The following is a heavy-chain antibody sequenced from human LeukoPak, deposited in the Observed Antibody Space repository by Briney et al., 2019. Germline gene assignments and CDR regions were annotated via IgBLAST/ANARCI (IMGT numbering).Heavy chain of an antibody. CDR2: ISYDGSNK. V-gene: IGHV3-30-3*01. Sequence: PGGSLRLSCAASGFTFSSYAMHWVRQAPGKGLEWVAVISYDGSNKYYADSVKGRSTISRDNSKNTLYLQMNSLRAEDTAVYYCARDGSDWGQGTLVTVSS. J-gene: IGHJ4*02. D-gene: IGHD2-2*03. CDR1: GFTFSSYA. CDR3: ARDGSD.